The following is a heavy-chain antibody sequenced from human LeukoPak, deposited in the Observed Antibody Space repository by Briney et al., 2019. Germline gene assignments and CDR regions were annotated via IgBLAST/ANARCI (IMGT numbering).Heavy chain of an antibody. CDR3: ARGGMVRGVTQSYYCYGMDV. V-gene: IGHV3-7*01. J-gene: IGHJ6*02. Sequence: PGGSLRLSCAASGFTFSSYWMSWVRQAPGKGLEWVANIKQDGSEKYYVDSVKGRFTISRDNAKNSLYLQMNSLRAEDTAVYYCARGGMVRGVTQSYYCYGMDVWGQGTTVTVSS. D-gene: IGHD3-10*01. CDR2: IKQDGSEK. CDR1: GFTFSSYW.